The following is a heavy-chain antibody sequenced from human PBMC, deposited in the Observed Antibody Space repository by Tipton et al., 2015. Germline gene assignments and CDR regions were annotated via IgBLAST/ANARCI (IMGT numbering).Heavy chain of an antibody. Sequence: TLSLTCSVSGDSISSSNWWSWVRQPPGKGLEWIGEIHHGGSTNYNPSLKSRVTMSVDTSKNQFSLNLTSVTAADTAVYYCARGPDFVFDSWGQGALVTVSS. J-gene: IGHJ4*02. CDR1: GDSISSSNW. V-gene: IGHV4-4*02. CDR3: ARGPDFVFDS. CDR2: IHHGGST.